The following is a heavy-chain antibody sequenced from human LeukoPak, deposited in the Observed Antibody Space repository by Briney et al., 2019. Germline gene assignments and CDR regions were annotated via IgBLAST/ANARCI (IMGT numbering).Heavy chain of an antibody. CDR3: ARAGYCSSTSCPDY. Sequence: GGSLRLSCAASGFTVSSNYMSWVRQAPGKGLERVSVIYSGGSTYYADSVKGRFTISRDNSKNTLYLQMNSLRAEDTAVYYCARAGYCSSTSCPDYWGQGTLVTVSS. CDR1: GFTVSSNY. CDR2: IYSGGST. J-gene: IGHJ4*02. V-gene: IGHV3-66*01. D-gene: IGHD2-2*01.